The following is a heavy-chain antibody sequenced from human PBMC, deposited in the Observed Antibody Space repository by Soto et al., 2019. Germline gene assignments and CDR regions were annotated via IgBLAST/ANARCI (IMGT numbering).Heavy chain of an antibody. Sequence: SETLSLTCTVSGGSISSSSYYWGWIRQPPGKGLEWIGSIYYSGSTYYNPSLKSRVTISVDTSKNQFSLKLSSVTAADTAVYYCASPYLLWSGYSRGGDYWGQGTLVTVSS. CDR3: ASPYLLWSGYSRGGDY. J-gene: IGHJ4*02. CDR1: GGSISSSSYY. D-gene: IGHD3-3*01. CDR2: IYYSGST. V-gene: IGHV4-39*01.